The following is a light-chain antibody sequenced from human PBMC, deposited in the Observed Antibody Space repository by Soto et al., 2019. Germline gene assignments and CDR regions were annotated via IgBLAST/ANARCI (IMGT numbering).Light chain of an antibody. Sequence: IQMTQSPSSLSASVGDRVTITCRASQSISSYLNWYQQKPGKAPKLLIYAASSLQSGVPSRFSGSGSGTDFTLTISSLQPEDFATYYCQQSYSTLRAFGPGTNVDIK. V-gene: IGKV1-39*01. CDR2: AAS. CDR1: QSISSY. J-gene: IGKJ3*01. CDR3: QQSYSTLRA.